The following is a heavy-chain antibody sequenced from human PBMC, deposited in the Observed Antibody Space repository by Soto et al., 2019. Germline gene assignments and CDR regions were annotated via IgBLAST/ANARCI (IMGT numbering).Heavy chain of an antibody. Sequence: EVQLLESGGGLVQPGGYLRLSCAASGFTFSSYAMTWVRQAPGKGLEWVSAISGSGGTTYHADSVKGRFTISRDNSKNTLYLQMNSLRAEDAAVYYCAKPPYSSSSYYYYGMDVWGQGTTVNVSS. D-gene: IGHD6-6*01. V-gene: IGHV3-23*01. CDR2: ISGSGGTT. J-gene: IGHJ6*02. CDR3: AKPPYSSSSYYYYGMDV. CDR1: GFTFSSYA.